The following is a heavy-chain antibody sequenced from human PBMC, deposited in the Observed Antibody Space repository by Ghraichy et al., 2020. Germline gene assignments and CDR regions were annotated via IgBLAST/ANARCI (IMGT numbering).Heavy chain of an antibody. V-gene: IGHV3-23*01. D-gene: IGHD6-13*01. CDR3: AKDRLAAPGRLFDY. Sequence: GGSLRLSCAASGFTFSSYAMSWVRQAPGKGLEWVSGIGGSGDSTYYADSVKGRFTISRDNSKNTLYLQMNSLRAEDTAVYYCAKDRLAAPGRLFDYWGQGTLVTVSS. J-gene: IGHJ4*02. CDR2: IGGSGDST. CDR1: GFTFSSYA.